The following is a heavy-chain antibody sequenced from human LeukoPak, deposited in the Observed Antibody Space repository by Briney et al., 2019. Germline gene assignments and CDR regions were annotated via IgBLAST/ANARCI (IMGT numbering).Heavy chain of an antibody. D-gene: IGHD3-10*01. CDR1: GGSFSGYY. J-gene: IGHJ5*02. CDR2: INHSGST. V-gene: IGHV4-34*01. Sequence: SETLSLTCAVYGGSFSGYYWSWIRQPPGKGLEWIGEINHSGSTNYNPSLKSRVTISVDTSKNQFSLKLSSVTAADTAVYYCASAPDYYGSGSYYNWFDPWGQGTLVTVSS. CDR3: ASAPDYYGSGSYYNWFDP.